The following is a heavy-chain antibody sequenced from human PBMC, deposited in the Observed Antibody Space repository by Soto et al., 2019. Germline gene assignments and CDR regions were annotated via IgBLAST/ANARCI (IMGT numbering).Heavy chain of an antibody. D-gene: IGHD5-12*01. CDR2: IYTSGST. J-gene: IGHJ6*02. CDR3: AREGVATIPRVYYYGMDV. CDR1: GGSISSYY. Sequence: PSETLSLTCTVSGGSISSYYWSWIRQPAGKGLEWIGRIYTSGSTNYNPSLKSRVTTSVDTSKNQFSLKLSSVTAADTAVYYCAREGVATIPRVYYYGMDVWGQGTTVTVSS. V-gene: IGHV4-4*07.